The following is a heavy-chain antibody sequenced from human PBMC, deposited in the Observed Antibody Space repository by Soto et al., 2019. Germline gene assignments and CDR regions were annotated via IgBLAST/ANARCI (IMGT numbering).Heavy chain of an antibody. CDR2: INAGNGNT. CDR1: GYTFTSYA. D-gene: IGHD6-13*01. J-gene: IGHJ4*02. Sequence: ASVKVSCKASGYTFTSYAMHWVRQAPGQRLEWMGWINAGNGNTKYSQKFQGRVTITRDTSASTAYMQLSSVTVADTAVYYCARDFKRNSSPPGPLEYWGLGTLVTVSS. CDR3: ARDFKRNSSPPGPLEY. V-gene: IGHV1-3*01.